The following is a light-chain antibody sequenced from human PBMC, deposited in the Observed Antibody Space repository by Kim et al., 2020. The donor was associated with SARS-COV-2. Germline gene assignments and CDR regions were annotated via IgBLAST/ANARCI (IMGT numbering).Light chain of an antibody. CDR2: GKN. CDR1: SLGKYY. CDR3: NSRDTSGFHLV. V-gene: IGLV3-19*01. J-gene: IGLJ3*02. Sequence: SSELTQDPAVSVALGQTVRITCRGDSLGKYYASWYQQKPGQAPVLVIYGKNNRPSGIPDRFSGSSSGKTASLTITGAQAEDEADYYCNSRDTSGFHLVF.